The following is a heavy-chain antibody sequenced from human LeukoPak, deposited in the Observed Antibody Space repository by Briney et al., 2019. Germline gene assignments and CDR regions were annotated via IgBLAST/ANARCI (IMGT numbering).Heavy chain of an antibody. CDR2: AYTGGNS. CDR1: GFTVSSIH. CDR3: ARGGRGSAAVVAPRSFDI. Sequence: GGSLRLSCAASGFTVSSIHMVWVRQAPGKGLEWVSVAYTGGNSYYADSVKGRFIISRDISKNTLYLQMNSLRAEDSALYYCARGGRGSAAVVAPRSFDIWGQGTMVTVSS. V-gene: IGHV3-53*01. D-gene: IGHD3-22*01. J-gene: IGHJ3*02.